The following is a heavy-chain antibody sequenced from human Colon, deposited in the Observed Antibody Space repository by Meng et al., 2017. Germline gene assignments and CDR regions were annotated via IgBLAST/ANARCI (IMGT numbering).Heavy chain of an antibody. CDR1: GINFNNAW. D-gene: IGHD5/OR15-5a*01. Sequence: ESLKISCAVSGINFNNAWMTWVRQAPGKGLEWVGRVKSRTDGGTTDFAAPVKGRFTISRDDLKNTLFLEMSSLKTGDTAVYFCTTASSPTSGAFDVWGQGTMVTVSS. V-gene: IGHV3-15*01. J-gene: IGHJ3*01. CDR2: VKSRTDGGTT. CDR3: TTASSPTSGAFDV.